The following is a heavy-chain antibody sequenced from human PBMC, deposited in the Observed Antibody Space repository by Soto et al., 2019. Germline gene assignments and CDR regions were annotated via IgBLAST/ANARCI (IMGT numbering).Heavy chain of an antibody. V-gene: IGHV3-33*01. J-gene: IGHJ6*03. Sequence: GGSLRLSCAASGFTFSSYGMHWVRQAPGKGLEWVAVIWYDGSNKYYADSVKGRFTISRDNSKNTLYLQMNSLRAEDTAVYYCARESYPREYYYYMDVWGKGTTVTVSS. CDR1: GFTFSSYG. D-gene: IGHD3-10*01. CDR2: IWYDGSNK. CDR3: ARESYPREYYYYMDV.